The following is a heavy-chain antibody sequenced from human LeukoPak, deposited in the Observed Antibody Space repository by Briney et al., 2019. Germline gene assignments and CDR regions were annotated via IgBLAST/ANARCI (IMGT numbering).Heavy chain of an antibody. CDR1: GFTFSDYY. D-gene: IGHD5-12*01. CDR2: ISSSGSNI. V-gene: IGHV3-11*04. Sequence: GGSLRLSCAASGFTFSDYYMSWLRQAPGKGVEWVSYISSSGSNIYYADSVKGRFTISRDNPKNSLCLQMNSLRAEDTAVYYCASGVATDGFDYWGQGTLVTVSS. J-gene: IGHJ4*02. CDR3: ASGVATDGFDY.